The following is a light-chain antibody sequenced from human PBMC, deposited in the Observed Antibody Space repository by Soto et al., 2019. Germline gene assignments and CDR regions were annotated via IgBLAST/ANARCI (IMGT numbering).Light chain of an antibody. CDR2: EVN. J-gene: IGLJ3*02. CDR3: SSFTGTRTWG. Sequence: QSALTQPASVSGSPGQSITISCTGSSSDVGGYNYVSWYQQHPNKVPKVMIYEVNNRPSGVSNRFSGSKSGNTASLTISGLRAEDEVNYYCSSFTGTRTWGFGGGTKLTVL. V-gene: IGLV2-14*01. CDR1: SSDVGGYNY.